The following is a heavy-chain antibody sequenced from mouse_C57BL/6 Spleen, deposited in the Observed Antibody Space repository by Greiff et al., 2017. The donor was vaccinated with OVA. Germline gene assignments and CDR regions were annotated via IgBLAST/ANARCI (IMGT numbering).Heavy chain of an antibody. CDR2: IYPGDGDT. CDR1: GYAFSSSW. Sequence: GASVKISCKASGYAFSSSWMNWVKQRPGKGLEWIGRIYPGDGDTNYNGKFKGKATLTADKSSSTAYMQLSSLTSEDSAVYFCARDSSGYGAMDYWGQGTSVTVSS. CDR3: ARDSSGYGAMDY. V-gene: IGHV1-82*01. J-gene: IGHJ4*01. D-gene: IGHD3-2*02.